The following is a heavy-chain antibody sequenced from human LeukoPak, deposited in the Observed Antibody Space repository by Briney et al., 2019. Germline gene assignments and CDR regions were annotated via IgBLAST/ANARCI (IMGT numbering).Heavy chain of an antibody. Sequence: SETLSLTCTVSGGSISSGSYYWGWIRQPAGKGLELIVRIYTSGSTNSNPSLNSRVTISVDTSKNQFSLKLSSVTAADTAVYYCAGLLEMATPWFDPWGQGTLVTVSS. CDR2: IYTSGST. J-gene: IGHJ5*02. D-gene: IGHD5-24*01. CDR1: GGSISSGSYY. CDR3: AGLLEMATPWFDP. V-gene: IGHV4-61*02.